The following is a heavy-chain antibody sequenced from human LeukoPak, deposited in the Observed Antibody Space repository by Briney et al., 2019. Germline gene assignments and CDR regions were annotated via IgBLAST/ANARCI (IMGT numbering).Heavy chain of an antibody. CDR3: AKDVSGYSYGFVGRRSNPYYYYYMDV. CDR2: ISGSGGST. D-gene: IGHD5-18*01. V-gene: IGHV3-23*01. J-gene: IGHJ6*03. CDR1: GFTFDDYG. Sequence: PGGSLRLSCAASGFTFDDYGLSWVRQAPGKGLEWVSAISGSGGSTYYADSVKGRFTISRDNSKNTLYLQMNSLRAEDTAVYYCAKDVSGYSYGFVGRRSNPYYYYYMDVWGKGTTVTVSS.